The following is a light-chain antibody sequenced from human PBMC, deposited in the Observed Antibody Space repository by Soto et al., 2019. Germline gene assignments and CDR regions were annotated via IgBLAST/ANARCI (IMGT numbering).Light chain of an antibody. CDR1: SSDVGGYNY. CDR3: SSYTSSRTL. Sequence: QSVLTQPASVSGSPGQSITISCTGTSSDVGGYNYVSLYQQHPGKATKLMIYDVSNRPSGVSNRFSGSKSGNTASLTISGLQAEDEADYYCSSYTSSRTLFGGGTKVTVL. J-gene: IGLJ2*01. V-gene: IGLV2-14*01. CDR2: DVS.